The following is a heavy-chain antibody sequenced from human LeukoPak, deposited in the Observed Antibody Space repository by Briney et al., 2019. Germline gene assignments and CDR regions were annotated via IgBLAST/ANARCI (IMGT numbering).Heavy chain of an antibody. CDR2: INHSGST. D-gene: IGHD3-16*01. Sequence: SETLSLTCAVYGGAFSGYYWSWIRQPPGKGLEWIGEINHSGSTNYNPSLKSRVTISVDTSKNQFSLKLSSVTAADTAVYYCARIGYQGLGYWGQGTLVTVSS. CDR1: GGAFSGYY. CDR3: ARIGYQGLGY. V-gene: IGHV4-34*01. J-gene: IGHJ4*02.